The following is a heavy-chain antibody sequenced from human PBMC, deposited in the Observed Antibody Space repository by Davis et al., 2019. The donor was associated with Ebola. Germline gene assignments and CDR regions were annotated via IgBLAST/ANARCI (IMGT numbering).Heavy chain of an antibody. J-gene: IGHJ4*02. D-gene: IGHD1-26*01. CDR1: GFTFSSYA. CDR3: ARRSGTSYDY. V-gene: IGHV3-21*01. Sequence: GESLKISCAASGFTFSSYAMTWVRQAPGKGLEWVSSISGSSSSRYYADSVEGRFTISRDNAKNSVYLQMSSVTVEDTAVYYCARRSGTSYDYWGQGSLVTVSS. CDR2: ISGSSSSR.